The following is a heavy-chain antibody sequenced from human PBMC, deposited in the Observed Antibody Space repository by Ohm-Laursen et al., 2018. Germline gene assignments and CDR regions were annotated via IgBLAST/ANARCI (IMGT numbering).Heavy chain of an antibody. V-gene: IGHV4-31*03. J-gene: IGHJ4*02. CDR1: GGSISSGASY. CDR2: ISYSGST. Sequence: TLSLTCTVSGGSISSGASYWTWIRQHPGKGLEWVGYISYSGSTYYNPSLKSRITISVDTSRTQFSLKLSSVTAADTAVYYCARPCSGGSCYLVYWGQGTLVTVSS. D-gene: IGHD2-15*01. CDR3: ARPCSGGSCYLVY.